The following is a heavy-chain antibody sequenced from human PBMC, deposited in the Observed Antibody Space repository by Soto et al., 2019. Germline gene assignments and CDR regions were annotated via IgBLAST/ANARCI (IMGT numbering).Heavy chain of an antibody. Sequence: EVELLESGGDLVQPGGSLRLSCAASGFTFSSYDINWVRQAPGKGLEWVSAIGIYANTYYAGSVKGRFTIPRDDSKNTVYLQLNSLRVDAPAVYYFANQSTVGSPGDYIDSWGQGTLVTVSS. J-gene: IGHJ4*02. CDR3: ANQSTVGSPGDYIDS. V-gene: IGHV3-23*01. CDR2: IGIYANT. D-gene: IGHD1-26*01. CDR1: GFTFSSYD.